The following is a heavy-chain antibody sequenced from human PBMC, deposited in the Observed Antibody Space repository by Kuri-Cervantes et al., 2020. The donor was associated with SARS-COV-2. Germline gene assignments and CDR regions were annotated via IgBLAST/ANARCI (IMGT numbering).Heavy chain of an antibody. V-gene: IGHV1-8*02. CDR2: MNPDTGNS. CDR1: GYTFSTYD. CDR3: ARSVREYDFWSGYPNWFDP. Sequence: ASVKVSCKASGYTFSTYDINWVRQASGQGLEWMGWMNPDTGNSGYAQNFRGRVTMTTDTSTSTAYMELRSLRSDDTAVYYCARSVREYDFWSGYPNWFDPWGQGTLVTVSS. J-gene: IGHJ5*02. D-gene: IGHD3-3*01.